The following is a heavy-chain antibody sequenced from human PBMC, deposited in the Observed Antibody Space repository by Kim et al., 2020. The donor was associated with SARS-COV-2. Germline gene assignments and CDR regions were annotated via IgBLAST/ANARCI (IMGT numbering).Heavy chain of an antibody. J-gene: IGHJ5*02. D-gene: IGHD6-13*01. CDR3: AKGSSNWYPRDWFDP. Sequence: ADSVKCRFTISRDNSKSTLYLKMNRLRVEDTAVYYCAKGSSNWYPRDWFDPWGQGTLVIVSS. V-gene: IGHV3-23*01.